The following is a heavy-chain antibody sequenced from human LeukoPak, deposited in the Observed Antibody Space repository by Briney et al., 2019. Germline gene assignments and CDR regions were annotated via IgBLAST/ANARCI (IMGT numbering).Heavy chain of an antibody. V-gene: IGHV3-11*01. CDR1: GFTLSDYY. J-gene: IGHJ4*02. D-gene: IGHD3-22*01. CDR2: ISSSANTI. CDR3: ARDPHYDSSGYLGY. Sequence: GGSLRLSCAASGFTLSDYYMSWIRQAPGKGLEWVSYISSSANTIYYADSVKGRFTISRDNAKNSLYLQMNSLRAEDTAVYYCARDPHYDSSGYLGYWGQGTLVTVSS.